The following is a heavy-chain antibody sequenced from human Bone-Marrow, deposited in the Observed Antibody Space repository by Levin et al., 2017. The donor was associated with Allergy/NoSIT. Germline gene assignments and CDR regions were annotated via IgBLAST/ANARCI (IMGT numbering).Heavy chain of an antibody. CDR1: GDSVSSNTAA. V-gene: IGHV6-1*01. J-gene: IGHJ6*02. Sequence: SETLSLTCAISGDSVSSNTAAWNWIRQSPSRGLEWLGRTYFRSKWINEYAESVKGRISVNPDTSKNQFSLHLNSVTPDDTAVYYCTRDPGRGYGMDVWGQGTTVTVSS. CDR2: TYFRSKWIN. CDR3: TRDPGRGYGMDV.